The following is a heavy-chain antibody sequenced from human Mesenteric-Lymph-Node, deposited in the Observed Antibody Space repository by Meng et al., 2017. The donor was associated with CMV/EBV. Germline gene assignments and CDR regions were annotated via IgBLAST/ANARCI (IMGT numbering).Heavy chain of an antibody. Sequence: SCAASGFTFSNYAMTWVRQAPGKGLEWVSAISGSGGSTYYADSVRGRFTISRDNSKNTLFLQMSSLRAEDTAVYYCAKEIAAAGTDDYWGQGTLVTVSS. CDR1: GFTFSNYA. CDR3: AKEIAAAGTDDY. V-gene: IGHV3-23*01. J-gene: IGHJ4*02. CDR2: ISGSGGST. D-gene: IGHD6-13*01.